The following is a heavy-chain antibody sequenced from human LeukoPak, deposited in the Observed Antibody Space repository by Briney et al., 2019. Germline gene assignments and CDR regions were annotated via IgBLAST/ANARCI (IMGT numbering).Heavy chain of an antibody. V-gene: IGHV3-11*01. CDR3: AREIMVRGVMNLYYFDY. Sequence: PGGSLRLSCAASGFTFSDYYMCWIRQAPGKGLVWVSYISSSGSTIYYADSVKGRFTISRDNAKNSLYLQMNSLRAEDTAVYYCAREIMVRGVMNLYYFDYWGQGTLVTVSS. J-gene: IGHJ4*02. CDR1: GFTFSDYY. D-gene: IGHD3-10*01. CDR2: ISSSGSTI.